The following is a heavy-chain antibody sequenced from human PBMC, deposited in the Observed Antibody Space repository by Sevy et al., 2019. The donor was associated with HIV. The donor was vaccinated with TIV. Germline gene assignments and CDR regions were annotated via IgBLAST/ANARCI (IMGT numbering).Heavy chain of an antibody. CDR3: AREAIGGTHYNVHGMDV. Sequence: GGSLRLSCAASGFSISGYGMHWVRQAPGKGLEWVAVIWYDGTNREYADSVKGRFTISRDNSKNTLYVQMNSLRVEDTAVYYCAREAIGGTHYNVHGMDVWGQGTTVTVSS. V-gene: IGHV3-33*01. D-gene: IGHD3-10*02. CDR2: IWYDGTNR. J-gene: IGHJ6*02. CDR1: GFSISGYG.